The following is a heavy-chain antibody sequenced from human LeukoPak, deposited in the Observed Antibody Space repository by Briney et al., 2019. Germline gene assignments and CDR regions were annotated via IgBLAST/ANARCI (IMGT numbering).Heavy chain of an antibody. CDR2: DYYSGNT. Sequence: PSETLSLTCTVSGGSVSSSSSYWGWVRQPPGRGLEWIGSDYYSGNTYYNTSLEGLVNISEDTSRNRFSLMLSSVTAADTAVYYCVRQNSDYYYYYLDVWGEGTTVIVS. CDR1: GGSVSSSSSY. CDR3: VRQNSDYYYYYLDV. J-gene: IGHJ6*03. D-gene: IGHD1-7*01. V-gene: IGHV4-39*01.